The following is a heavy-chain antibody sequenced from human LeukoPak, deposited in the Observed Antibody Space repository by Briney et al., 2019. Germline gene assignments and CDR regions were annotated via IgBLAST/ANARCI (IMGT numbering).Heavy chain of an antibody. V-gene: IGHV3-30*02. D-gene: IGHD3-22*01. CDR2: KLYDGSNK. J-gene: IGHJ4*02. CDR1: GFTFANSD. Sequence: PGGSLRLSCAASGFTFANSDMDWVLQAPGTGPECLSLKLYDGSNKYYADPVKCRFTISRDNSMNTLYLQMNSLRAEDTAVYYCAIISHFYDSTEVFDYWGQGTLVTVSS. CDR3: AIISHFYDSTEVFDY.